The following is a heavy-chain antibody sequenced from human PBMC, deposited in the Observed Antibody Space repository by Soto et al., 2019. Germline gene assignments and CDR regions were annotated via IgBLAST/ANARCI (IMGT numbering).Heavy chain of an antibody. CDR2: ITTAGDT. V-gene: IGHV3-13*01. Sequence: EVQLVESGGGLVQPGGSLRLSCAASGFTFSNYDMHWVRQVTGKGLEWVSGITTAGDTYYPGSVKGRFTISREKAKNSLYLLMNSLSDGDTAVYYCARELHGGSYGMDVWGQGTTVTVSS. J-gene: IGHJ6*02. CDR3: ARELHGGSYGMDV. CDR1: GFTFSNYD.